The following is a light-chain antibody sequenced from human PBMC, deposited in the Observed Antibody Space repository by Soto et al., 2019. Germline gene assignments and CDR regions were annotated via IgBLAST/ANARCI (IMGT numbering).Light chain of an antibody. J-gene: IGKJ5*01. CDR3: MKALQVPIN. V-gene: IGKV2-28*01. Sequence: IVMTHSPLARRAHHWEPVSISLTSSQSLLHTNGQNFLDWYLQKPGQAPQLLIYLASNRASGVPDRFSGSGSGTNFTLSISRVETDDFGIYYCMKALQVPINFGQGTQLEIK. CDR1: QSLLHTNGQNF. CDR2: LAS.